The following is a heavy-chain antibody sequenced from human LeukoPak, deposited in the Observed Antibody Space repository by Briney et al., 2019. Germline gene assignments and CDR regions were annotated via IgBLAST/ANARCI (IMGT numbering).Heavy chain of an antibody. J-gene: IGHJ5*02. CDR3: ARGGPYCSSTSCYNWFDP. CDR1: GYTFASYD. V-gene: IGHV1-8*01. Sequence: ASVKASCKASGYTFASYDINWVRQATGQGLEWMGWMNPNSGNTGYAQKFQGRVTMTRNTSISTAYMELSSLRSEDTAVYYCARGGPYCSSTSCYNWFDPWGQGTLVTVSS. D-gene: IGHD2-2*01. CDR2: MNPNSGNT.